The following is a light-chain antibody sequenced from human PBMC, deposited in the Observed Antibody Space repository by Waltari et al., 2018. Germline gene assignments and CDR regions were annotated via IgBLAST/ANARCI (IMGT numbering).Light chain of an antibody. J-gene: IGKJ2*01. Sequence: IVMTQSPATLSVSPGERANLSCRASQSISTNSAWFQGKPGQAPRLLIYGASTRATGVPARFSGSGSGTYFTLVISSLQSEDFAVYYCQQYDKWLRYSFGQGTKLEIK. CDR1: QSISTN. CDR3: QQYDKWLRYS. CDR2: GAS. V-gene: IGKV3-15*01.